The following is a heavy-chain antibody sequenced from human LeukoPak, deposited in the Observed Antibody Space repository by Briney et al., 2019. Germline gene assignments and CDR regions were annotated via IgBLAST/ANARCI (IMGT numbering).Heavy chain of an antibody. D-gene: IGHD2-15*01. CDR2: LSGSGANT. CDR1: GFTFSSYA. V-gene: IGHV3-23*01. J-gene: IGHJ6*02. CDR3: AKGVGCSGGTCYSGHGMDV. Sequence: GGSLRLSCAASGFTFSSYAMSWVRQAPGKGLEWVSALSGSGANTNYADSVKGRFTISRDNSKNTLYLQVNSLRAEDTAVYYCAKGVGCSGGTCYSGHGMDVWGQGTTVTVSS.